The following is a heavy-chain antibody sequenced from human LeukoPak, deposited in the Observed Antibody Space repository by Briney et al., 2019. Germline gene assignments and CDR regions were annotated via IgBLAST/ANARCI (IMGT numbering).Heavy chain of an antibody. CDR2: IIPIFGTA. CDR3: ARGLLWFGARYYYYMDV. J-gene: IGHJ6*03. V-gene: IGHV1-69*05. Sequence: SVKVSCKASGGAFSSYAISWVRQAPGQGLEWMGRIIPIFGTANYAQRFQGRVTITTDESTSTAYMELSSLRSEDTAVYYCARGLLWFGARYYYYMDVWGKGTTVTVSS. CDR1: GGAFSSYA. D-gene: IGHD3-10*01.